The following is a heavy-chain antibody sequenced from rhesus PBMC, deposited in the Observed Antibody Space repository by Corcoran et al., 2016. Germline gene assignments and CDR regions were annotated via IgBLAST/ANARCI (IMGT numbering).Heavy chain of an antibody. CDR2: IYGGGSST. CDR1: GGSISRDY. J-gene: IGHJ4*01. D-gene: IGHD3-34*01. Sequence: QVHLQASGPGLGKPLDALYLTSACSGGSISRDYWRWIRQPPGKGLEWIGDIYGGGSSTNYNPSLKSRVTLSVDTSKNQFSLKLSSVTAADTAVYYCASSPGGVIIFDYWGQGVLVTVSS. V-gene: IGHV4S11*01. CDR3: ASSPGGVIIFDY.